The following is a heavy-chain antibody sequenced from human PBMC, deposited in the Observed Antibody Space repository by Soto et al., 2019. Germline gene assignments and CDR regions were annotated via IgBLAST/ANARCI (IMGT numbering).Heavy chain of an antibody. Sequence: ASVKVSCKASGYTFTRYGISWVRQAPGQGLEWMGWISGYNGDTNYAQKFQDRVSMTIDTSTGTAYMELRSLTSDDTAVYYCARDDSSGPGRFDPWGQGTLVTVSS. CDR2: ISGYNGDT. J-gene: IGHJ5*02. V-gene: IGHV1-18*01. D-gene: IGHD3-22*01. CDR1: GYTFTRYG. CDR3: ARDDSSGPGRFDP.